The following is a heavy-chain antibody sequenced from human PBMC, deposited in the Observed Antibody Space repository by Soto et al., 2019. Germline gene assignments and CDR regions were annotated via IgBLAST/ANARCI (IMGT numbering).Heavy chain of an antibody. V-gene: IGHV4-59*01. D-gene: IGHD3-22*01. CDR2: IYYSGST. J-gene: IGHJ3*01. CDR1: GRSISSYY. Sequence: PSETLSLTCTASGRSISSYYWSWIRQPPGKGLEWIEYIYYSGSTNYNPSLKSRVTISVDTSKNQFSLKLSSVTAADTAVYYCAREGDYDSSGPVSGAFDLWGQGTMVTVSS. CDR3: AREGDYDSSGPVSGAFDL.